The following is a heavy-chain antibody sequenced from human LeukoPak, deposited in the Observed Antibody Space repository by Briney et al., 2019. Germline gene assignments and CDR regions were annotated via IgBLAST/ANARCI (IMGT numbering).Heavy chain of an antibody. Sequence: GAPGLPLTASGFPLGDLAMRWVRQAPGKGPGGVGFIIIKGLCGTTEYAASVKGRFTISRDDSKSIAYLQMNSLKTEDTAVYYCTRDPYYYDSSGYYYERCFDYWGQGTLVTVSS. CDR3: TRDPYYYDSSGYYYERCFDY. V-gene: IGHV3-49*04. D-gene: IGHD3-22*01. CDR2: IIIKGLCGTT. CDR1: GFPLGDLA. J-gene: IGHJ4*02.